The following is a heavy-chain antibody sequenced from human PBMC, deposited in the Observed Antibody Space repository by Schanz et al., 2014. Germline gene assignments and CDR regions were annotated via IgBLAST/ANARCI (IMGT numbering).Heavy chain of an antibody. Sequence: VQVVEAGGGLVQPGGSLRLSCAVSGFTVNTNYMSWVRQAPGKGLEWISSMYINSGSTQYADSVKGRFTISRDNSKNILYLQMNSLRAEDTALYYCAKDPHKDYGGKPQTFDIWGQGTMVTVSS. CDR1: GFTVNTNY. CDR2: MYINSGST. J-gene: IGHJ3*02. CDR3: AKDPHKDYGGKPQTFDI. D-gene: IGHD4-17*01. V-gene: IGHV3-66*01.